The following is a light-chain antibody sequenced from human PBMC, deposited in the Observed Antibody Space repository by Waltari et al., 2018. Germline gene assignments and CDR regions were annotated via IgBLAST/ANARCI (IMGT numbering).Light chain of an antibody. CDR1: QGVSSY. V-gene: IGKV1-8*01. J-gene: IGKJ1*01. CDR3: QQYYSYPWT. CDR2: AAS. Sequence: AIRMTQSPSSLSASTGDRVTITCRASQGVSSYLACYQKKPGKAPNLLIYAASTLTSGVPSRFSGSGSGTDFSLIISCLQSEDFATYYCQQYYSYPWTFGQGTKVEI.